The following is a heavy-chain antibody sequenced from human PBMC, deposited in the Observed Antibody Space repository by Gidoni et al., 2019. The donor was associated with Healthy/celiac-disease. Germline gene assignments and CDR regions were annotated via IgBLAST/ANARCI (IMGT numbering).Heavy chain of an antibody. D-gene: IGHD6-19*01. V-gene: IGHV4-34*01. CDR3: ARRKGVGSSGWYVGGRGYFDY. J-gene: IGHJ4*02. Sequence: QVQLQQWGAGLLKPSETLSLTCAVYGGSVRGYYWSWIRQPPGKGLEWIGEINHSGSTNYNPSLKSRVTISVDTSKNQFSLKLSSVTAADTAVYYCARRKGVGSSGWYVGGRGYFDYWGQGTLVTVSS. CDR2: INHSGST. CDR1: GGSVRGYY.